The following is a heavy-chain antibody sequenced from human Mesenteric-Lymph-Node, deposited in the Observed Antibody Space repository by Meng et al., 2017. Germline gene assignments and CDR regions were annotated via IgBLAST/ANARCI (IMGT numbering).Heavy chain of an antibody. CDR2: INPSGGST. CDR3: ARVFTMVRGVNYYFDY. V-gene: IGHV1-46*01. D-gene: IGHD3-10*01. J-gene: IGHJ4*02. CDR1: GYTFTSYY. Sequence: QVQRVQSGAEVKKPGASVKVSCKASGYTFTSYYMHWVRQAPGQGLEWMGIINPSGGSTSYAQKFQGRVTMTRDTSTSTVYMELSSLRSEDTAVYYCARVFTMVRGVNYYFDYWGQGTLVTASS.